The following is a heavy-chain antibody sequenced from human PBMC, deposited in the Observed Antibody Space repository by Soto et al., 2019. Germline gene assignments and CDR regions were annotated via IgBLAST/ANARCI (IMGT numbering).Heavy chain of an antibody. CDR1: GYTFTSYG. Sequence: ASVKVSCKGSGYTFTSYGISWVRQAPGQGLEWMGWISAYNGNTNYAQKLQGRVTMTTDTSTSTAYMELRSLRSDDTAVYYCARDRVGAAPNIVFDYWGQGTRVTVSS. J-gene: IGHJ4*02. CDR2: ISAYNGNT. D-gene: IGHD3-16*02. CDR3: ARDRVGAAPNIVFDY. V-gene: IGHV1-18*01.